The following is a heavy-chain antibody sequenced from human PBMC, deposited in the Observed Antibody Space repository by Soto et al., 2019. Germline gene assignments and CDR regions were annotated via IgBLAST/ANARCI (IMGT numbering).Heavy chain of an antibody. CDR2: IYYSGST. CDR3: ARYKQDEALGYSSGWYPWFDP. Sequence: QVQLQESGPGLVKPSQTLSLTCTVSGGSISSGGYYWSWIRQHPGKGLEWIGYIYYSGSTYYNPSLKSRVTISVDTSKNQFSLKLSSVTAADTAVYYCARYKQDEALGYSSGWYPWFDPWAREPWSPSPQ. CDR1: GGSISSGGYY. V-gene: IGHV4-31*03. D-gene: IGHD6-19*01. J-gene: IGHJ5*02.